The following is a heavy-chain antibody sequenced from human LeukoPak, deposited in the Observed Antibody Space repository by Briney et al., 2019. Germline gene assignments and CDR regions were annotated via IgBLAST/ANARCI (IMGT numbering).Heavy chain of an antibody. Sequence: HPGGSLRLSCAASGFTFSSYGMHWVRQAPGKGLEGVAVISYDGSNKYYADSVKGRFTISRDNSKNTLYLQMNSLRAEDTAVYYCAKDLWFGERYPYGMDVWGQGTTVTVSS. J-gene: IGHJ6*02. CDR2: ISYDGSNK. D-gene: IGHD3-10*01. CDR1: GFTFSSYG. CDR3: AKDLWFGERYPYGMDV. V-gene: IGHV3-30*18.